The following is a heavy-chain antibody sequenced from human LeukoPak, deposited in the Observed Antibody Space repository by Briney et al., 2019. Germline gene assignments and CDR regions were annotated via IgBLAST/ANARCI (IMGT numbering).Heavy chain of an antibody. D-gene: IGHD4-11*01. Sequence: PSETLSLTCTVSSGSISGSDYYWCWIRQPPGKGLEWIGYIYHSGSTYYNPSLKSRVTISVDRSKNQFSLKLSSVTAADTAVYYCARDSLSSNYVWYFDYWGQGTLVTVSS. J-gene: IGHJ4*02. CDR3: ARDSLSSNYVWYFDY. CDR1: SGSISGSDYY. CDR2: IYHSGST. V-gene: IGHV4-39*07.